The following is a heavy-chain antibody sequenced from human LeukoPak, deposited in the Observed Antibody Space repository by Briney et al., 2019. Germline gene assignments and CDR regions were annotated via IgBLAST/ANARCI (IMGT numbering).Heavy chain of an antibody. J-gene: IGHJ6*03. CDR1: GFSLSTSGMC. CDR2: IDWDDDK. V-gene: IGHV2-70*11. D-gene: IGHD6-6*01. Sequence: SGPTLVNPTKTLTLTCTFSGFSLSTSGMCVSWIRQPPGKAIEWLARIDWDDDKYYSTSLKTTLTISKDTSKNQVVLTMTNMDPVDTATYYCARLRSSSSSANFYMDVWGKGTTVTVSS. CDR3: ARLRSSSSSANFYMDV.